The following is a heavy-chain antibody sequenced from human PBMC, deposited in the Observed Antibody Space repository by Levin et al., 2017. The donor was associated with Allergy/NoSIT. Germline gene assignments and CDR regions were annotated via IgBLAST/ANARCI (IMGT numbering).Heavy chain of an antibody. CDR1: GFTVSSNY. J-gene: IGHJ4*02. CDR3: ARDRWRGSYTFDY. CDR2: IYSGGST. Sequence: GGSLRLSCAASGFTVSSNYMSWVRQAPGKGLEWVSVIYSGGSTYYADSVKGRFTISRDNSKNTLYLQMNSLRAEDTAVYYCARDRWRGSYTFDYWGQGTLVTVSS. D-gene: IGHD3-16*01. V-gene: IGHV3-53*01.